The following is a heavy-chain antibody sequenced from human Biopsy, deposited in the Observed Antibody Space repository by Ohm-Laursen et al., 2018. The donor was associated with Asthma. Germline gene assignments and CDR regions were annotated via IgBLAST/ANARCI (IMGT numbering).Heavy chain of an antibody. Sequence: ASVKVSCKTSGYTFNSAGITWVRQAPGQGLEWMGWISVYNGNTKVAQKLQDRVTMITDTSTSTAYMGLRSLRSDDTAVYFCAEAGNSSHYYGIDSGGQGTPVTV. D-gene: IGHD3-10*01. CDR3: AEAGNSSHYYGIDS. CDR1: GYTFNSAG. CDR2: ISVYNGNT. V-gene: IGHV1-18*01. J-gene: IGHJ6*02.